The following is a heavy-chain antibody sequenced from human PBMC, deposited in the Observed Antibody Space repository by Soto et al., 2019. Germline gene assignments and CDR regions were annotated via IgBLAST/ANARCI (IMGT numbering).Heavy chain of an antibody. J-gene: IGHJ4*02. CDR3: ARDRGSGRY. CDR2: INQAGNKK. CDR1: GLTFSNYW. D-gene: IGHD2-8*02. V-gene: IGHV3-7*05. Sequence: EVQLVESGGDLVQPGGSLRLSCVTSGLTFSNYWLSWVRQAPGKGLEWVANINQAGNKKYYVDSVKGRFTISRDNAKNSLYLQMNSLKAEDTAVYYCARDRGSGRYCRQGTLVTVSS.